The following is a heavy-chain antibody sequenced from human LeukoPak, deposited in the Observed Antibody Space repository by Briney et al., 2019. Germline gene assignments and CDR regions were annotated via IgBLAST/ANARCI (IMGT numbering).Heavy chain of an antibody. D-gene: IGHD3-10*01. CDR1: GGTFSSYA. Sequence: GSSVKVSCKASGGTFSSYAISWVRQAPGQGLEWMGRIIPIFGTANYAQKFQGRVTITTDESTSTAYMELSSLRSEDTAVYYCARDRGIYGSGSYSKDYWGQGTLVTVPS. J-gene: IGHJ4*02. CDR3: ARDRGIYGSGSYSKDY. CDR2: IIPIFGTA. V-gene: IGHV1-69*05.